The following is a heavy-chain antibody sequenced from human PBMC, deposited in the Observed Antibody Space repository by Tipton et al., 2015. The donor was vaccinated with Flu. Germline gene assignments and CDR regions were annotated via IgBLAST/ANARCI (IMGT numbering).Heavy chain of an antibody. D-gene: IGHD3-10*01. Sequence: SLRLSCAASGFTFSSYEMNWVRQAPGKGLEWLSYISSSGSTISYADSVKGRFTISRDNSKNTVYLQMNSLRAEDTAVYYCARDKNELYVFENWAQGTLVTVSS. J-gene: IGHJ4*02. V-gene: IGHV3-48*03. CDR2: ISSSGSTI. CDR1: GFTFSSYE. CDR3: ARDKNELYVFEN.